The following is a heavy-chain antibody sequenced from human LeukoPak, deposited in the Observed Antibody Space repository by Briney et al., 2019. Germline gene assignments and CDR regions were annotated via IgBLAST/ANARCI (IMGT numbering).Heavy chain of an antibody. Sequence: PRASVKVSCKASGYTFTSYGVSWVRQAPGQGLEWMGWISAYNGITNYAQNLQGRVTMTTDTSTSTAYMELRSLRSDDTAVYYCARTGTWGTYYRPDYWGQGTLVTVSS. D-gene: IGHD3-10*01. CDR1: GYTFTSYG. J-gene: IGHJ4*02. CDR2: ISAYNGIT. CDR3: ARTGTWGTYYRPDY. V-gene: IGHV1-18*01.